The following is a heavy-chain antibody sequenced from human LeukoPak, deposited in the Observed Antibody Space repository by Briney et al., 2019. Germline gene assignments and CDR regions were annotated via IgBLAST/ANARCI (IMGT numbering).Heavy chain of an antibody. Sequence: GGSLRLSCAASGFTFSIYAFSWVRQAPGKGMELVSTVSGSGHTTYYADSVKGRFTISRDNSKSTVYLQMSSLRVEDTAVYTCAKDWSPRWLVLRDDSEYFHHWGQGTLVTVSS. CDR1: GFTFSIYA. CDR2: VSGSGHTT. CDR3: AKDWSPRWLVLRDDSEYFHH. V-gene: IGHV3-23*01. D-gene: IGHD6-19*01. J-gene: IGHJ1*01.